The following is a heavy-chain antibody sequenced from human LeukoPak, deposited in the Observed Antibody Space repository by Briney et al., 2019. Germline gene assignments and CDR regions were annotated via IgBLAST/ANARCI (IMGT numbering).Heavy chain of an antibody. CDR3: AKGGSYYTSSWFDP. Sequence: PGGSLRLSCAASAITFSSYPMSWVRQAPGKGLEWVSAISGVGGSTFYADSVKGRFTISRDNSKNTVYLQVNSLRADDTAVYYCAKGGSYYTSSWFDPWGQGTLVTVSS. CDR1: AITFSSYP. CDR2: ISGVGGST. D-gene: IGHD3-10*01. V-gene: IGHV3-23*01. J-gene: IGHJ5*02.